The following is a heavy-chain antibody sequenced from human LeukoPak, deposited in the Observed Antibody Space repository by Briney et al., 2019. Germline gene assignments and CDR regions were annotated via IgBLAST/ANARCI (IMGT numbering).Heavy chain of an antibody. CDR1: GGTFSSYA. CDR3: ARVGSSSWSNGYDY. D-gene: IGHD6-13*01. Sequence: VASVKLSCKASGGTFSSYAISWVRQAPGQGLEWMGGIIPIFGTANYAQKFQGRVTITTDESTSTAYIELSSLRSEDTAVYYCARVGSSSWSNGYDYWGQGTLVTVSS. CDR2: IIPIFGTA. V-gene: IGHV1-69*05. J-gene: IGHJ4*02.